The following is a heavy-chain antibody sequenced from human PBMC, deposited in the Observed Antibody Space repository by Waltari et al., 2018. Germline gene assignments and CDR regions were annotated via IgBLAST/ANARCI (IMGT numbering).Heavy chain of an antibody. Sequence: VRLVQSGAEMRKPGTTLKLSCQVSGFEFGAIYVNWVRQAPEKGLEWVGLVDPGEGRTLYAETFQGRVTIAADTSTNIVHMEVRGLRLEDAAVYYCTVSEVGKYFEKWGQGTLVTVSS. CDR1: GFEFGAIY. CDR3: TVSEVGKYFEK. V-gene: IGHV1-69-2*01. CDR2: VDPGEGRT. J-gene: IGHJ4*02. D-gene: IGHD3-10*01.